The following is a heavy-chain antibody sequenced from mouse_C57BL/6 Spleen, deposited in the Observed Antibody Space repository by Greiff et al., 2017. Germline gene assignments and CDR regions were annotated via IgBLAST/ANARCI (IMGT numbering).Heavy chain of an antibody. J-gene: IGHJ2*01. D-gene: IGHD2-4*01. CDR1: GYTFTSYD. CDR3: ARSGFDYDGRGFDN. CDR2: IYPRDGST. V-gene: IGHV1-85*01. Sequence: QVQLQQSGPELVKPGASVKLSCKASGYTFTSYDINWVKQRPGQGLEWIGWIYPRDGSTKYNEKFKGKATLTVDTSSSTAYMELHSLTSEDYAVYFCARSGFDYDGRGFDNWGQGTTLTVSS.